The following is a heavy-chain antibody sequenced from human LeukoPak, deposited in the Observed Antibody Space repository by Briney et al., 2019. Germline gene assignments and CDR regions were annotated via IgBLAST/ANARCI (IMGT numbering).Heavy chain of an antibody. CDR3: ARDGKDY. D-gene: IGHD1-26*01. Sequence: GGSLRLSCAASGFTFSKCVMHWVRQAPGKGLEWVSTISGSGGTTYYADSVKGRFTISRDNSKNTLYLQMNSLRAEDTAVYYCARDGKDYWGQGTLVTVSS. V-gene: IGHV3-23*01. J-gene: IGHJ4*02. CDR1: GFTFSKCV. CDR2: ISGSGGTT.